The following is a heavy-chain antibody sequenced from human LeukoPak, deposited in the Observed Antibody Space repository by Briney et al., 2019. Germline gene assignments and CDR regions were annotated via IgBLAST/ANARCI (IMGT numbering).Heavy chain of an antibody. D-gene: IGHD6-13*01. CDR3: AREIISSSWGYYYMDV. Sequence: GGSLRLSCAASGFTFSSYEMNWVRQAPGKGLEWVSYISSSGSTKYYADSVKGRFTISRDNAKNSLYLQMNSLRAEDTAVYYCAREIISSSWGYYYMDVWGKGTTVTISS. J-gene: IGHJ6*03. V-gene: IGHV3-48*03. CDR2: ISSSGSTK. CDR1: GFTFSSYE.